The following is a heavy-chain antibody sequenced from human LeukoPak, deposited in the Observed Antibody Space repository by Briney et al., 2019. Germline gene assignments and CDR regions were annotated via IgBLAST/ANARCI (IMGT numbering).Heavy chain of an antibody. CDR2: MWNDGSNK. V-gene: IGHV3-33*06. J-gene: IGHJ4*02. D-gene: IGHD3-10*01. CDR3: AKDRYGGSGSYVES. CDR1: GFTFSSCG. Sequence: GGSLRLSCAASGFTFSSCGMHWVRQAPGKGLEWVAVMWNDGSNKYYADSVKGRFTISRDNSKNTLYLEMNSLGAEDTSVYYCAKDRYGGSGSYVESWGQGTLGTVSS.